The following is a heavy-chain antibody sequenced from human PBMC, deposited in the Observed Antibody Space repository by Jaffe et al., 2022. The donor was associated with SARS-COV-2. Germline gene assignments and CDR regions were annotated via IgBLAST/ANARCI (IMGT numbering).Heavy chain of an antibody. CDR1: GFTFSDYY. CDR2: IGDSGSST. V-gene: IGHV3-11*06. CDR3: ARSMRETIFGKMDV. J-gene: IGHJ6*02. D-gene: IGHD3-3*01. Sequence: QVQLVESGGGLVKPGGSLRLSCGVSGFTFSDYYMSWLRQAPGKGLEWISYIGDSGSSTKYADSVKGRCTISRDNAKNSLYLQMNSLRAEDTGVYYCARSMRETIFGKMDVWGQGTTVTVSS.